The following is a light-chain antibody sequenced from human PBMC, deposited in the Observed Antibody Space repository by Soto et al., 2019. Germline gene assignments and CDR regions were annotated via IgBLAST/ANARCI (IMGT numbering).Light chain of an antibody. J-gene: IGKJ4*01. V-gene: IGKV3-20*01. CDR2: GAS. CDR3: QQSYSTPLT. Sequence: ENVWTQSPGTRSLCSGERVTVSCSTSQSAPSSNLAWYQQKPGQAPRLLIYGASSRATGIPDRFSGSGSGTDFTLTISSLQPEDFATYYCQQSYSTPLTFGGGTKVDIK. CDR1: QSAPSSN.